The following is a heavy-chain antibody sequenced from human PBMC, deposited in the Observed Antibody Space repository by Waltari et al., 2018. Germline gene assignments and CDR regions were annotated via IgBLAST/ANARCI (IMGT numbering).Heavy chain of an antibody. CDR1: GFTVSTYS. Sequence: EAQLVESGGGLVKPGGSLRLPCAASGFTVSTYSMTWVRQAPGKGLEWVSSISGNTYYKFYADTVRGRFTISRDNARKSFYLQMNGLGAEDTAVYFCASLDTSGFYSRIFDHWGQGAVVTVSS. D-gene: IGHD3-3*01. CDR3: ASLDTSGFYSRIFDH. CDR2: ISGNTYYK. V-gene: IGHV3-21*01. J-gene: IGHJ4*02.